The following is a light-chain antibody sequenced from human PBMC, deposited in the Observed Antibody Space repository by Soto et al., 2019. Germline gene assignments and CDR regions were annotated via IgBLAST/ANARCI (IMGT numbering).Light chain of an antibody. CDR2: AAS. V-gene: IGKV1-39*01. J-gene: IGKJ5*01. CDR1: QSISSY. CDR3: QQSYSTLPIT. Sequence: IQVTQSPSSLSASVGCRLTIACRASQSISSYLNWYQQKPGKAPKLVXYAASSLQSGVPSRFSGSGSGTDFTLTISSLQPEDFATYYCQQSYSTLPITFGQGTRLEIK.